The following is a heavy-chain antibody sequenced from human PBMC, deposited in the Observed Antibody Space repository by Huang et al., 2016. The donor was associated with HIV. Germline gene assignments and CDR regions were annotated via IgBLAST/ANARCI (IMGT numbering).Heavy chain of an antibody. CDR1: GFTFSCYW. V-gene: IGHV3-74*01. D-gene: IGHD3-22*01. Sequence: EVQLVESGGGLVQPGGSLRLSCAASGFTFSCYWMHWVRQAPGKGRVWGSRINSDGSSSGYADSVKGRFTISRDNAKNTLYLQMNSLRAEDTAVYYCVRDPRIQSWLNYFDYWGQGTLVSVSS. CDR3: VRDPRIQSWLNYFDY. CDR2: INSDGSSS. J-gene: IGHJ4*02.